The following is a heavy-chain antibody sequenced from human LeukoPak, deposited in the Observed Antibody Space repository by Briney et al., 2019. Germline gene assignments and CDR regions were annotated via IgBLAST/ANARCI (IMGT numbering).Heavy chain of an antibody. CDR3: ARAPTSYYYFDY. J-gene: IGHJ4*02. CDR2: IWYDGSNE. V-gene: IGHV3-33*01. Sequence: GGSLRLSCAASGFTFSSYGMHWVRQAPGKGLEWAAVIWYDGSNEYYADSVKGRFTISRDNSKNTLYLQMNSLRAEDTAVYYCARAPTSYYYFDYWGQGTLVTVSS. D-gene: IGHD1-26*01. CDR1: GFTFSSYG.